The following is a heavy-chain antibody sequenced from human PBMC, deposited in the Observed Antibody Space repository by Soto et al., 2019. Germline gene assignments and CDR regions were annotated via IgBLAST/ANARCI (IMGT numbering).Heavy chain of an antibody. CDR1: GGSFSGHY. CDR3: ARRGGISIVATFDP. Sequence: PSETLSLTCAVYGGSFSGHYWSLIRQPPGKGLEWIGEINHSGSTNYNPSLKSRVTISVDTSKNQFSLKLSSVTAADTAVYYCARRGGISIVATFDPWGQGTLVTVSS. D-gene: IGHD5-12*01. V-gene: IGHV4-34*01. CDR2: INHSGST. J-gene: IGHJ5*02.